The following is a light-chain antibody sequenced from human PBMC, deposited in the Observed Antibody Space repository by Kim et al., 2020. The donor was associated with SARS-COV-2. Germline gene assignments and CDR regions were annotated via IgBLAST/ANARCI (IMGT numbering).Light chain of an antibody. CDR1: GSDVGGYSY. CDR3: CSYAGSYTWV. CDR2: DVS. J-gene: IGLJ3*02. V-gene: IGLV2-11*03. Sequence: GQAVTTSCTGTGSDVGGYSYVSWYQQHPGKAPKFMIYDVSKRPSGVPDRFSGSKSGNTASLTISGLQAEDEADYYCCSYAGSYTWVFGGGTQLTVL.